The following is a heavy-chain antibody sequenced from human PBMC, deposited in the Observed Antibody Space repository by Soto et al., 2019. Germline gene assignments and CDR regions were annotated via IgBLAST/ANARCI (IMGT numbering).Heavy chain of an antibody. J-gene: IGHJ4*02. D-gene: IGHD2-15*01. Sequence: GGSLRLSCAAPGFNFSIYSMSWVRQAPGKGLEWVSAISGSGGSTYYADSVKGRFTISRDNSKNTLYLQMNSLRAEDTAVYYCAREEVYGYYLDYWGQGTLVTVSS. V-gene: IGHV3-23*01. CDR3: AREEVYGYYLDY. CDR2: ISGSGGST. CDR1: GFNFSIYS.